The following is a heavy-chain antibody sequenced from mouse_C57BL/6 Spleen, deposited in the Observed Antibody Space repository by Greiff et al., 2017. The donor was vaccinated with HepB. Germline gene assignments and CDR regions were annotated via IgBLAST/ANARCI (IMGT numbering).Heavy chain of an antibody. D-gene: IGHD1-1*01. CDR1: GFSFNTYA. V-gene: IGHV10-1*01. CDR2: IRSKSNNYAT. Sequence: DVMLVESGGGLVQPKGSLKLSCAASGFSFNTYAMNWVRQAPGKGLEWVARIRSKSNNYATYYADSVKDRFTISRDDSESMLYLQMNNLKTEDTAMYYCVRHSYYGYYYAMDYWGQGTSVTVSS. J-gene: IGHJ4*01. CDR3: VRHSYYGYYYAMDY.